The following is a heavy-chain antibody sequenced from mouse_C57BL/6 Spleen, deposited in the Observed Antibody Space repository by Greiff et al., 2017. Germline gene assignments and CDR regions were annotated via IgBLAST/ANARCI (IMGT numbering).Heavy chain of an antibody. CDR1: GFTFSDYG. Sequence: EVHLVESGGGLVKPGGSLKLSCAASGFTFSDYGMHWVRQAPEKGLEWVAYISSGSSTIYYADTVKGRFTISRDNAKNTLFLQMTSLRSEDTAMYYCARKALRGAMDYWGQGTSVTVSS. CDR3: ARKALRGAMDY. CDR2: ISSGSSTI. J-gene: IGHJ4*01. V-gene: IGHV5-17*01.